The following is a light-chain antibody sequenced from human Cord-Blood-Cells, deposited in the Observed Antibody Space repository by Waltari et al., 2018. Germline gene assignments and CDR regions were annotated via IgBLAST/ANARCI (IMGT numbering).Light chain of an antibody. CDR3: QAWDSSDVV. V-gene: IGLV3-1*01. J-gene: IGLJ2*01. CDR1: KLGDKY. Sequence: SYEPTQPPSVSVSPGQTASITCSGVKLGDKYACWYQQKPGQSPVLVIYQDSKRPSGIPERFSGSNSGNTATLTISGTQAMDEADYYCQAWDSSDVVFGGGTKLTVL. CDR2: QDS.